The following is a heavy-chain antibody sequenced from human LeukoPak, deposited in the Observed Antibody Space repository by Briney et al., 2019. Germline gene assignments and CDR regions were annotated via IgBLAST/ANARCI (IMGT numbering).Heavy chain of an antibody. V-gene: IGHV1-2*02. CDR3: ARDPALSIVGATTYFDC. CDR1: GYTFTGYY. D-gene: IGHD1-26*01. Sequence: ASVKVSCKASGYTFTGYYMHWVRQAPGQGLEWMGWINPNSGGTNYAQKFQGRVIMTRDTSISTAYMELSRLRSDDTAVYYCARDPALSIVGATTYFDCWGQGTLVTVPS. CDR2: INPNSGGT. J-gene: IGHJ4*02.